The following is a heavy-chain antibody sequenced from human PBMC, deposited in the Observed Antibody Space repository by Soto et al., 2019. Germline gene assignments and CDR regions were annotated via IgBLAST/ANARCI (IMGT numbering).Heavy chain of an antibody. CDR3: AKSLGDMAVAGPDY. Sequence: PGGSLRLSCAASGFTFSDYAMSWVRQAPGRGLEWVSTISRSGRNTYYADSVKGRFTISRDNSRNTLYLQLNSLRAEDTAVYYCAKSLGDMAVAGPDYWGQGTLVTVSS. D-gene: IGHD6-19*01. CDR1: GFTFSDYA. V-gene: IGHV3-23*01. J-gene: IGHJ4*02. CDR2: ISRSGRNT.